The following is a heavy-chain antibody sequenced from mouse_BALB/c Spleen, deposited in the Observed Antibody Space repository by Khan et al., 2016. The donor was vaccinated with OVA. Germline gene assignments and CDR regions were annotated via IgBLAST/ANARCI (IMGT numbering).Heavy chain of an antibody. CDR2: ISYSGST. Sequence: EVQLVESGPGLVKPSQSLSLTCTVTGYSITSDYAWNWIRQFPGNKLEWMGYISYSGSTNYNPSLTSRISITRDTSKNPFFLPLNSVTTEDTATYYCAREGSRYNYAMDYWGQGTSVTVSS. D-gene: IGHD1-1*01. CDR1: GYSITSDYA. V-gene: IGHV3-2*02. CDR3: AREGSRYNYAMDY. J-gene: IGHJ4*01.